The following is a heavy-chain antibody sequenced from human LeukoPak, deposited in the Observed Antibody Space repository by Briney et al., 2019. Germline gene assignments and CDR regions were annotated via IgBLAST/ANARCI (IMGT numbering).Heavy chain of an antibody. V-gene: IGHV4-39*01. D-gene: IGHD6-19*01. CDR2: ISYSGST. CDR3: ARTSYSSGWYYFDY. Sequence: TSETLSLTCTVSGGSISSSSYYWGWIRQPPGKGLEWIGSISYSGSTYYNPSLKSRVSISVDTSKNQFSLKLSSVTAADTAVYYCARTSYSSGWYYFDYWGQGTLVTVSS. CDR1: GGSISSSSYY. J-gene: IGHJ4*02.